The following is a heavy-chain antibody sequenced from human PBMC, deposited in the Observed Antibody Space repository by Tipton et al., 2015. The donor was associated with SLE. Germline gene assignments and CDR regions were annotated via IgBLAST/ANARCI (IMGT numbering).Heavy chain of an antibody. CDR1: EFTFRSYA. D-gene: IGHD2-8*02. Sequence: SLRLSCAASEFTFRSYAISWVRQAPGKGLEWVANINQNGSKKYYVDSVKGRFTSSRDNAQNSLYLQMNSLRAEDTAVYYCARDTYWAFDPWGQGTLVTVSS. CDR2: INQNGSKK. V-gene: IGHV3-7*01. J-gene: IGHJ5*02. CDR3: ARDTYWAFDP.